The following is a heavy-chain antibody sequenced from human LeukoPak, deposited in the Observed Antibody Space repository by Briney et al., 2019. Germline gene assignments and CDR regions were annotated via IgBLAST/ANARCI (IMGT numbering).Heavy chain of an antibody. D-gene: IGHD3-3*01. Sequence: PGGSLRLSCAASGFTFSNYAMNWVRQAPGKGLEWVAIVWYDGSNEYHAHSVKGRLTISRDNSKNTLYLQMDSLRAEDTAVYYCARNGGFGFDYWGQGTLVTVSS. CDR2: VWYDGSNE. CDR1: GFTFSNYA. J-gene: IGHJ4*02. CDR3: ARNGGFGFDY. V-gene: IGHV3-33*08.